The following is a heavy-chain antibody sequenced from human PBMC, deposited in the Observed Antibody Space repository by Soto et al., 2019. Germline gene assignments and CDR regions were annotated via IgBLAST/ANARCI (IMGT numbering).Heavy chain of an antibody. CDR1: GYTFTSYA. V-gene: IGHV1-3*01. Sequence: ASVKVSCKASGYTFTSYAMHWVRQAPGQRLEWMGWINAGNGNTKYSQKFQGRVTITRDTSASTAYMELNSLRAEDTAVYYCAKDKNRGATTSEYFQHWGQGTLVTVSS. CDR2: INAGNGNT. CDR3: AKDKNRGATTSEYFQH. J-gene: IGHJ1*01. D-gene: IGHD1-26*01.